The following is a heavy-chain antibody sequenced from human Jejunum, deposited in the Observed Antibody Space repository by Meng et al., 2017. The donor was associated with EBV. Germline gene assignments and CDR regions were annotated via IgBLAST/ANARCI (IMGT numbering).Heavy chain of an antibody. CDR2: IYYTGRT. Sequence: VQVQGSGPGRVPPSGTLSFTCAVAGASISSSHWWSWVRQAPGEGLEWIGEIYYTGRTNYNPSLKSRVSMSIDKSKNQFSLNLNSVTVADTAVYYCATSMSGYSYGYSWGQGTLVTVSS. D-gene: IGHD5-18*01. J-gene: IGHJ4*02. V-gene: IGHV4-4*02. CDR1: GASISSSHW. CDR3: ATSMSGYSYGYS.